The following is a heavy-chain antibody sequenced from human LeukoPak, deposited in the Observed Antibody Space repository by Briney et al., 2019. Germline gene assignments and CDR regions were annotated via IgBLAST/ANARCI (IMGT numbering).Heavy chain of an antibody. CDR2: MYYSGST. CDR1: GDSISSYY. CDR3: ARVSGYDWESFYDY. J-gene: IGHJ4*02. Sequence: SETLSLTCTVSGDSISSYYWSWIRQPPGKGLEWIGYMYYSGSTNYNPSLKSRVTISVDTSKNQFSLRLSSVTAADTAVYYCARVSGYDWESFYDYWGQGTLVTVSS. D-gene: IGHD5-12*01. V-gene: IGHV4-59*01.